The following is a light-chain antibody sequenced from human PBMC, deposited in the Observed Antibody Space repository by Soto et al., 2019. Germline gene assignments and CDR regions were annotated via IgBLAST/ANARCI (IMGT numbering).Light chain of an antibody. CDR1: QSVSSGY. CDR2: DAS. Sequence: EIVLTQSPGTLSLSPGERATLSCRASQSVSSGYLAWYQQKPGQAPRLLIYDASSRATVIPDRFSGSGSETDFTLTISRLEPEDFALYYCQQYGSSPPYTFVQGTKLEI. J-gene: IGKJ2*01. V-gene: IGKV3-20*01. CDR3: QQYGSSPPYT.